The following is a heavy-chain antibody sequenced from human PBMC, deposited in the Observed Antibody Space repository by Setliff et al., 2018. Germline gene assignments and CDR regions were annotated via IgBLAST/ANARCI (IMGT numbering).Heavy chain of an antibody. J-gene: IGHJ5*01. CDR2: IKSTTEDAST. CDR3: ATGPRDNRNFLNWLGS. Sequence: GGSLRLSCAASGFSFSKFAMSWVRQSPGKGLEWVGRIKSTTEDASTDLAAAVKGRFTMSRDDSKNTVYLQMSSLKSEDTAVYYCATGPRDNRNFLNWLGSWGQGTLVTVSS. V-gene: IGHV3-15*01. CDR1: GFSFSKFA. D-gene: IGHD3-9*01.